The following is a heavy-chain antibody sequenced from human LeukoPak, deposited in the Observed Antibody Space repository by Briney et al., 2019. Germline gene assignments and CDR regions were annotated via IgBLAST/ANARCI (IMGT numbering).Heavy chain of an antibody. V-gene: IGHV1-8*01. D-gene: IGHD6-19*01. CDR3: ARGLRKKWLVQRTDKTYYFDY. Sequence: GASVKVSCKASGYTFTSYDINWVRQATGQGLEWMGWMNPNSGNTGYAQKFQGRVTMTRNTSISTAYMELSSLRSEDTAVYYCARGLRKKWLVQRTDKTYYFDYWGQGTLVTVSS. CDR2: MNPNSGNT. CDR1: GYTFTSYD. J-gene: IGHJ4*02.